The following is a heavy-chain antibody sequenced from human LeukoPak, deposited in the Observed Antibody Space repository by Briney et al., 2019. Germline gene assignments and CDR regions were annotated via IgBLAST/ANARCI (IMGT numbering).Heavy chain of an antibody. D-gene: IGHD2-21*02. Sequence: SETLSLTCTVSGDSISSSGYYWSWGRQPPGKGLEWIATIYYSGTTYYNAPLKSRVTISVDTSKNQFSPKLSSVTAADTAVYYCARYVVVTAKYYFDYWGQGTLVTVSS. V-gene: IGHV4-39*01. CDR2: IYYSGTT. CDR1: GDSISSSGYY. CDR3: ARYVVVTAKYYFDY. J-gene: IGHJ4*02.